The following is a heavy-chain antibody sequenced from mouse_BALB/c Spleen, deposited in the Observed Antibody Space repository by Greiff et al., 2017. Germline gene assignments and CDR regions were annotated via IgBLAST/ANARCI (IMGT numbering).Heavy chain of an antibody. D-gene: IGHD1-1*01. CDR2: IYPGDGDT. J-gene: IGHJ1*01. V-gene: IGHV1-87*01. CDR3: ARDYGSSYRYFDV. Sequence: VQLQQSGAELARPGASVKLSCKASGYTFTSYWMQWVKQRPGQGLEWIGAIYPGDGDTRYTQKFKGKATLTADKSSSTAYMQLSSLASEDSAVYYCARDYGSSYRYFDVWGAGTTVTVSS. CDR1: GYTFTSYW.